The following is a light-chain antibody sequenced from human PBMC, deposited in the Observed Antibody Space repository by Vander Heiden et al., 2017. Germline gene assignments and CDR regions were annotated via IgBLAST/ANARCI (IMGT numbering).Light chain of an antibody. CDR2: DAS. CDR1: NIEDKT. V-gene: IGLV3-21*02. CDR3: QVWYSSSDQYV. J-gene: IGLJ1*01. Sequence: SYVLTQPPSVSVAPGQTATITCGGNNIEDKTVHWYQQKPGQAPVLVVYDASARPSGIPERFSGSNSGHTATLTSSRVEAGDESDYYCQVWYSSSDQYVFGSGTKVTVL.